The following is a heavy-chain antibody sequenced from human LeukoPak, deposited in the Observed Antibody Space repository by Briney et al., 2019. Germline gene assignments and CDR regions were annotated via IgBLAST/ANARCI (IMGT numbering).Heavy chain of an antibody. Sequence: GGSLRLSCAASGFTFSSYWMSWVRQAPGKGLEWVANIKQDGSEKYYVDSVKGRFTISRDNAKNSLYLQMNSLRAEDTAVYYCAREGVLLWFGESSFDYWGQGTLVTVSS. J-gene: IGHJ4*02. CDR1: GFTFSSYW. D-gene: IGHD3-10*01. V-gene: IGHV3-7*01. CDR2: IKQDGSEK. CDR3: AREGVLLWFGESSFDY.